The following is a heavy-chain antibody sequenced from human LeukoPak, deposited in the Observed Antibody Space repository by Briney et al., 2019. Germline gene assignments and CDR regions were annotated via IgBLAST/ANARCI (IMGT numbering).Heavy chain of an antibody. CDR3: ARGSSSWYGNNWFDP. V-gene: IGHV4-39*01. J-gene: IGHJ5*02. CDR1: GASISSTTYY. Sequence: SETLSLTCTVSGASISSTTYYWGWIRQPPRKGLEWIASIYYSGSTYYNPSLKSRVTISVDTSKNQFSLKLSSVTAADTAVYYCARGSSSWYGNNWFDPWGQGTLVTVSS. D-gene: IGHD6-13*01. CDR2: IYYSGST.